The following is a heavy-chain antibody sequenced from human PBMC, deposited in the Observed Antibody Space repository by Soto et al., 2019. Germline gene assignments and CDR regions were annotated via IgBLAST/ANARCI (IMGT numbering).Heavy chain of an antibody. CDR3: ATRITVFGLLIPPFDP. J-gene: IGHJ5*02. Sequence: SETLSLTCSVSGVAMTYGGYSWSWIRQSPEKGLEWLGYIGHLETTYYNPSFKSRLSLSIDRTRNQFSLSLSSMTAADKAVYYCATRITVFGLLIPPFDPWGQGTQVTVSS. CDR2: IGHLETT. D-gene: IGHD3-3*01. V-gene: IGHV4-30-2*06. CDR1: GVAMTYGGYS.